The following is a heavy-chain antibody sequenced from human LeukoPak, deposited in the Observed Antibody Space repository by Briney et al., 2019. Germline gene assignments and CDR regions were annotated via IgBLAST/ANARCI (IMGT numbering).Heavy chain of an antibody. CDR3: ARDLSQWELNFDY. D-gene: IGHD1-26*01. CDR2: INPNSGGT. Sequence: ASVKVSCKASGYTFTSYYMHWVRQAPGQGLEWMGWINPNSGGTNYAQKFQGWVTMTRDTSISTAYMELSRLRSDDTAVYYCARDLSQWELNFDYWGQGTLVTVSS. V-gene: IGHV1-2*04. CDR1: GYTFTSYY. J-gene: IGHJ4*02.